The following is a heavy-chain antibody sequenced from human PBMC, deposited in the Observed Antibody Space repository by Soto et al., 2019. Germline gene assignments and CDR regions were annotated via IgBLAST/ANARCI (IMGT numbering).Heavy chain of an antibody. J-gene: IGHJ3*02. Sequence: QVQLVQSGAEVKKPGSSVKVSCTASGGTFSSYAISWVRQAPGQGLEWMGGIIPIFGTANYAQKFQGRVTITADKSTSTAYMELSSLRSEDTAVYYCAMGYSYGYWDAFDIWGQGTMVTVSS. CDR1: GGTFSSYA. CDR2: IIPIFGTA. D-gene: IGHD5-18*01. V-gene: IGHV1-69*06. CDR3: AMGYSYGYWDAFDI.